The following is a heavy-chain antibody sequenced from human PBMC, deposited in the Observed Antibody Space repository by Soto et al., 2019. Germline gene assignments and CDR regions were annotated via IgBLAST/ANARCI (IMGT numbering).Heavy chain of an antibody. V-gene: IGHV4-34*01. CDR1: GGSFSGYY. D-gene: IGHD6-13*01. CDR2: INHSGST. Sequence: AETLSLTCAVYGGSFSGYYCILIRHAPFKGLEWIGEINHSGSTNYNPSLKSRVTISVDTSKNQFSLKLSSVTAADTAVYYCASLTEYSSSWSLPYYYYYYGMDVWGQGTTVTVSS. CDR3: ASLTEYSSSWSLPYYYYYYGMDV. J-gene: IGHJ6*02.